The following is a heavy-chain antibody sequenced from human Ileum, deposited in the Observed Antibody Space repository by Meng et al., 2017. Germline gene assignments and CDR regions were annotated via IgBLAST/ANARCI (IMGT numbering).Heavy chain of an antibody. V-gene: IGHV3-7*01. CDR2: IKQDGSEM. D-gene: IGHD3-16*01. CDR3: ARGRYYYEA. CDR1: GFSFSSSW. J-gene: IGHJ5*02. Sequence: GESLKISCAASGFSFSSSWMSWVRQPPGKGLEWVANIKQDGSEMYYVESGKGRFTISRDNAKNSLYLQMNSLRAEDTAVYYCARGRYYYEAWGQGTLVTVSS.